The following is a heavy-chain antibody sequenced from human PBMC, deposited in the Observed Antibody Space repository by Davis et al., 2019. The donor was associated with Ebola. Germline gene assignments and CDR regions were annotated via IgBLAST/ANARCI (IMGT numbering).Heavy chain of an antibody. Sequence: GGSLRLSCAASGFTFSSYAMHWVRQAPGKGLEWVALISYDGSIEYYADSVKGRFTVSRDSSKNTVFLQINSLRTEDTAIYYCARSARRYLDYWGQGTLVTVSS. J-gene: IGHJ4*02. CDR3: ARSARRYLDY. CDR2: ISYDGSIE. V-gene: IGHV3-30-3*01. CDR1: GFTFSSYA.